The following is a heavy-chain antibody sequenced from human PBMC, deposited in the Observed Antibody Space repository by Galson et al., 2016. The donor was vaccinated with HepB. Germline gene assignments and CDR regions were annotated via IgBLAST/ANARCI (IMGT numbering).Heavy chain of an antibody. CDR3: ARNIVSSSCYDY. D-gene: IGHD6-19*01. CDR2: ISSAGGYI. V-gene: IGHV3-21*01. CDR1: GFTLSNYG. Sequence: SLRLSCAASGFTLSNYGIHWVRQTPGKGPEWVSSISSAGGYIHYADSVKGRFTISRDNSKNFLYLQMNSLRAEDTALYYCARNIVSSSCYDYWGQGTQVTVSS. J-gene: IGHJ4*02.